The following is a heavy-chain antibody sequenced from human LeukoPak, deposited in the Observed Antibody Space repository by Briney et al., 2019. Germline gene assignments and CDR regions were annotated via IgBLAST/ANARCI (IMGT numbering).Heavy chain of an antibody. V-gene: IGHV3-48*02. CDR2: ISSSSNII. CDR3: VRGGISGWYETFDY. Sequence: GGSLRLSCAASGFTFSNYFMNWVRQAPGKGLEWVSYISSSSNIIYYADSVKGRFITSRDNAKNSLFLQMNSLRDEDTAVYYCVRGGISGWYETFDYWGQGTLVTVSS. CDR1: GFTFSNYF. J-gene: IGHJ4*02. D-gene: IGHD6-19*01.